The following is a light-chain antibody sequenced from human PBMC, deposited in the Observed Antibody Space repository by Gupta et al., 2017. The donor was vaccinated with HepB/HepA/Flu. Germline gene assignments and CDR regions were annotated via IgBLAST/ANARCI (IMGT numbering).Light chain of an antibody. CDR3: LQYKNYPRT. J-gene: IGKJ1*01. Sequence: IQLTPSPSSLSASVGDRVTITCRTSQDISNELSWDQQKPGKAPKSLIYGASNLQSGVPSRFSGSGYGTEFTLTISNLQPEEFASYYCLQYKNYPRTFGQGTRVEIK. CDR2: GAS. CDR1: QDISNE. V-gene: IGKV1-17*02.